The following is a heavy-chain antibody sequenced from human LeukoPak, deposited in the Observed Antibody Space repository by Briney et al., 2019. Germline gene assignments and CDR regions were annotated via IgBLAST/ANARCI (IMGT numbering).Heavy chain of an antibody. D-gene: IGHD3-10*01. CDR3: ARVGAYYYGSGSYWAFDI. V-gene: IGHV3-21*01. Sequence: GGSLRLSCAASGFDFSTYSIDWVRQAPGKGLEWVSSISSSSSYIYYADSVKGRFTISRDNAKNSLYLQMNSLRAEDTAVYYCARVGAYYYGSGSYWAFDIWGQGTMVTVSS. J-gene: IGHJ3*02. CDR2: ISSSSSYI. CDR1: GFDFSTYS.